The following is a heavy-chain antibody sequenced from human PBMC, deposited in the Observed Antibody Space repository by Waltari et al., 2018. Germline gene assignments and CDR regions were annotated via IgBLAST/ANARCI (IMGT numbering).Heavy chain of an antibody. J-gene: IGHJ6*03. CDR2: ISWNSGSI. Sequence: EVQLVESGGGLVQPGRSLRLSCAASGFTFDDYAMHWVRQAPGKGLEWVSGISWNSGSIGYADSVKGRFTISRDNAKNSLYLQMNSLRAEDTALYYCAKGASGDYYYMDVWGKGTTVTVSS. CDR1: GFTFDDYA. CDR3: AKGASGDYYYMDV. D-gene: IGHD5-12*01. V-gene: IGHV3-9*01.